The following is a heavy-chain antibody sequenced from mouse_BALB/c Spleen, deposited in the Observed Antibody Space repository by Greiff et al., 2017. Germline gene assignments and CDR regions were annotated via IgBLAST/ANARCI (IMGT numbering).Heavy chain of an antibody. D-gene: IGHD2-14*01. Sequence: QVQLQQPGAELVKPGASVKLSCKASGYTFTSYWMHWVKQRPGQGLEWIGEIDPSDSYTNYNQKFKGKATLTVDKSSSTAYMQLSSLTSEDSAVYYCARGVRLAYWGQGTLVTVSA. CDR3: ARGVRLAY. CDR2: IDPSDSYT. V-gene: IGHV1-69*02. CDR1: GYTFTSYW. J-gene: IGHJ3*01.